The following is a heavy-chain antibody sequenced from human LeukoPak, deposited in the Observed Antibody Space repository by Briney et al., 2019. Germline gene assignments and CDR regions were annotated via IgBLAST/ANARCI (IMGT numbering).Heavy chain of an antibody. J-gene: IGHJ3*02. Sequence: GGSLRLSCAASGFTFSSYSMNWVRQAPGKGLEWVSYISSSSSTIYYADSVKGRFTISRDNAKNSLYLQMNSLRAEDTAVYYCARSPPTYYYDSSGYLPGPYAFDIWGQGTMVTVSS. CDR3: ARSPPTYYYDSSGYLPGPYAFDI. D-gene: IGHD3-22*01. CDR2: ISSSSSTI. V-gene: IGHV3-48*01. CDR1: GFTFSSYS.